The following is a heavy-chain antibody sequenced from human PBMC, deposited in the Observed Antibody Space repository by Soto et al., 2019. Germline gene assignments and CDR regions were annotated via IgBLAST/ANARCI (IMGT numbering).Heavy chain of an antibody. CDR3: ARPDCSGGSCYPYYFDY. J-gene: IGHJ4*02. Sequence: GEALKISCKGSGYCFTSYWIGWVRQMTGKGLAWMGIIYTGDSDTRYSPSFQGQVTISADKSISTAYLQWSSLKASDTAKYYCARPDCSGGSCYPYYFDYWGQGTLVTVSS. V-gene: IGHV5-51*01. D-gene: IGHD2-15*01. CDR2: IYTGDSDT. CDR1: GYCFTSYW.